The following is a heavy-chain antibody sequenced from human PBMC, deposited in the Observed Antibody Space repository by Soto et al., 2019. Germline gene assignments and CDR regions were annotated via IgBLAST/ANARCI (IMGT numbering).Heavy chain of an antibody. J-gene: IGHJ4*02. CDR3: ARGTYRSKTDFDY. CDR1: VFTFIDCY. Sequence: GWSLRLSCASSVFTFIDCYMTWIRQAPGSGLEWVSYISSSSGTISYANSVKGRFTISRDNAQNSLYLQMTSLRAEDTAVYYCARGTYRSKTDFDYWGQGTLVTVSS. V-gene: IGHV3-11*01. D-gene: IGHD6-13*01. CDR2: ISSSSGTI.